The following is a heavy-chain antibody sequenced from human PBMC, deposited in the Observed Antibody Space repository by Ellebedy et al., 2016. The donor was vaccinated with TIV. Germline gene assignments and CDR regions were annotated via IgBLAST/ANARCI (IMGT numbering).Heavy chain of an antibody. CDR2: IRSKANNYAT. CDR3: TKIDGGSFLYYYGMDV. J-gene: IGHJ6*02. V-gene: IGHV3-73*01. CDR1: GFTFSDSI. D-gene: IGHD1-26*01. Sequence: PGGSLRLSCAASGFTFSDSIMHWVRQASGKGLEWVGRIRSKANNYATAYAALVKGRFTISRDDSKSTAYLQMNSLKTEDTAVYYCTKIDGGSFLYYYGMDVWGQGTTVTVSS.